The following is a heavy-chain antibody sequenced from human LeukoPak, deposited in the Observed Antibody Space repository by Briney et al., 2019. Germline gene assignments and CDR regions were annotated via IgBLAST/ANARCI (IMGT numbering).Heavy chain of an antibody. D-gene: IGHD4-17*01. CDR2: IYYSGST. CDR1: GGSISSGGYY. Sequence: PLQTLSLTCTVSGGSISSGGYYWSWIRQHPGKGLEWIGYIYYSGSTYYNPSLKSRVTISVDTSKNQFSLKLSSVTAADTAVYYCARLTTVTTHHLNDYWGQGTLVTVSS. J-gene: IGHJ4*02. CDR3: ARLTTVTTHHLNDY. V-gene: IGHV4-31*03.